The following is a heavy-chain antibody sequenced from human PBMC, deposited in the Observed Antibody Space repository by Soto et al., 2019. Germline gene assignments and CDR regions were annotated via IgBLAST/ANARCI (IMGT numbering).Heavy chain of an antibody. J-gene: IGHJ4*02. CDR3: AKPPLPNWNYVWYFDY. CDR1: GFTFSSYA. V-gene: IGHV3-23*01. CDR2: ISGSGGST. Sequence: QPGGSLRLSCAASGFTFSSYAMSWVRQAPGKGLEWVSAISGSGGSTYYADSVKGRFTISRDNSKNTLYPQMNSLRAEDTAVYYCAKPPLPNWNYVWYFDYWGQGALVTVSS. D-gene: IGHD1-7*01.